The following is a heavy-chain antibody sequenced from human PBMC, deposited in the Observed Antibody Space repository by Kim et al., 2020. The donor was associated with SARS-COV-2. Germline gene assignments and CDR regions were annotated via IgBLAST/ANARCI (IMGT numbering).Heavy chain of an antibody. Sequence: SETLSLTCTVSGGSISSSSYYWGWIRQPPGKGLEWIGSIYYSGSTYYNPSLKSRVTISVDTSKNQFSLKLSSVTAADTAVYYCARRGYSYGLYYYGMDVWGQGTTVTVSS. CDR3: ARRGYSYGLYYYGMDV. CDR2: IYYSGST. CDR1: GGSISSSSYY. D-gene: IGHD5-18*01. J-gene: IGHJ6*02. V-gene: IGHV4-39*01.